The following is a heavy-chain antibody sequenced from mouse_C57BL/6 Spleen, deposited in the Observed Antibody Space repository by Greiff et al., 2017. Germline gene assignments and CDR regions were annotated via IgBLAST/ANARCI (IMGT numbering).Heavy chain of an antibody. D-gene: IGHD1-1*01. CDR3: TTDYYGSNYAMDY. CDR1: GFNIKDYY. CDR2: IDPADGDT. Sequence: VQLQQSGAELVRPGASVKLSCTASGFNIKDYYMHWVKQRPEQGLEWIGRIDPADGDTEYAPKFQGKATMTADTSSNTAYLQLSSLTSEDTAVYYCTTDYYGSNYAMDYWGQGTSVTVSS. V-gene: IGHV14-1*01. J-gene: IGHJ4*01.